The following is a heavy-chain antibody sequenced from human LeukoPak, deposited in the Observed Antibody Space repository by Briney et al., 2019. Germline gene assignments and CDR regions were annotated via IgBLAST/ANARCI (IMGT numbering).Heavy chain of an antibody. CDR1: GGTFSSYA. CDR2: IIPIFGTV. J-gene: IGHJ4*02. Sequence: SVKVSCKASGGTFSSYAISWVRQAPGQGLEWMGRIIPIFGTVNYAQKFQGRVTITTDESTNTAYMDVSSLRSEDTAVYYCASLLDSGDASAFDFWGQGTLVTVSS. D-gene: IGHD4/OR15-4a*01. V-gene: IGHV1-69*05. CDR3: ASLLDSGDASAFDF.